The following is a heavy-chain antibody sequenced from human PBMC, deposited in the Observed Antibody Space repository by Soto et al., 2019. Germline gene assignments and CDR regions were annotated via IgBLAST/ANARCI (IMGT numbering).Heavy chain of an antibody. V-gene: IGHV4-31*03. J-gene: IGHJ4*02. CDR1: GGPLSSVAYY. CDR3: ASSYSGYLDN. CDR2: IYYSGNT. D-gene: IGHD3-22*01. Sequence: TLSPTSSVSGGPLSSVAYYWNWIRQHPGKGLEWIAYIYYSGNTYYNPSLRSRITISVDTSKNQFSLKLASVTDADTAVYYCASSYSGYLDNWGQG.